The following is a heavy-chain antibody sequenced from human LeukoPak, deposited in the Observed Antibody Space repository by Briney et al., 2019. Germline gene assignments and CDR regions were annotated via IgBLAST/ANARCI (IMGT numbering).Heavy chain of an antibody. D-gene: IGHD6-13*01. J-gene: IGHJ6*02. CDR1: GGSISSDY. V-gene: IGHV4-59*01. CDR3: ARGYSSSWYFYYYYGMDV. Sequence: SETLSLTCTVSGGSISSDYWSWIRQPPGKGLEWIGYIYYSGSTNYNPSLKSRVTISVDTSKNQFSLKLSSVTAADTAVYYCARGYSSSWYFYYYYGMDVWGQGTTVTVSS. CDR2: IYYSGST.